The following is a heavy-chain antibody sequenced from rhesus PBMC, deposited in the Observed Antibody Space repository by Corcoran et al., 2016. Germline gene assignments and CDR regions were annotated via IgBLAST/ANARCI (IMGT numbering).Heavy chain of an antibody. D-gene: IGHD6-25*01. CDR3: ARKRQLGTFFDY. CDR1: GFSLTTRGMG. Sequence: QVTLKESGPALVKPTQTLTLTYTFSGFSLTTRGMGVGWIRQPPGKALEWLALIYWDDDKRYSTSLKSRLTISKDTSKNQVVLTMTNMDPVDTATYYCARKRQLGTFFDYWGQGVLVTVSS. J-gene: IGHJ4*01. CDR2: IYWDDDK. V-gene: IGHV2-174*01.